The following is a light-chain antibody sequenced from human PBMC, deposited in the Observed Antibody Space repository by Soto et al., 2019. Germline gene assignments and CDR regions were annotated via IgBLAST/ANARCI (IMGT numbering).Light chain of an antibody. CDR2: DAS. Sequence: EIVLTQSPATLSLSPGERATLSCRASQSVSVYLAWYQQKPGQAPRLLIYDASNRATGIPARFSGSGSGTDFTLTISGLEPEDFAVYYCQQYGSSRTFGQGTKVDI. V-gene: IGKV3-11*01. CDR1: QSVSVY. CDR3: QQYGSSRT. J-gene: IGKJ1*01.